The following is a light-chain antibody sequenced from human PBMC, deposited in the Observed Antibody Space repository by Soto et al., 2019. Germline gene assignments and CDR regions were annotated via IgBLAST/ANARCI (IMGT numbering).Light chain of an antibody. V-gene: IGLV1-51*01. CDR3: GTWDSSLNAFV. Sequence: VLTQPPSVSAAPGQKVTISCSGSSSNIGNNYVSWYQQLPGTAPKLLIYDNNKRPSGIPDRFSGSKSGTSATLGITGLQTGDEADYYCGTWDSSLNAFVFGTGTKV. J-gene: IGLJ1*01. CDR2: DNN. CDR1: SSNIGNNY.